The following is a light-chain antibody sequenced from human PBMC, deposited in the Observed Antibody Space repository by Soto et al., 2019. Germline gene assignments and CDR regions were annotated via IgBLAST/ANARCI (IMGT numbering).Light chain of an antibody. CDR1: QSISDS. Sequence: DIQMTQSPSSLSASVGDRVTITCRASQSISDSLAWYQQKPGRAPNLLIFDASSLQSGVPSRFSGSGSGTEFTLTISSLQPDDFATYYCQHYTIYPYTFGQGT. J-gene: IGKJ2*01. CDR2: DAS. CDR3: QHYTIYPYT. V-gene: IGKV1-5*01.